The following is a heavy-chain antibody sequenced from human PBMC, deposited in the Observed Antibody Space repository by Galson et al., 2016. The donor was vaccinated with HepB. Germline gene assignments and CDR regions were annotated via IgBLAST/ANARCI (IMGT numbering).Heavy chain of an antibody. J-gene: IGHJ3*02. Sequence: PALVKPTQTLTLTCTFSRFSLSTSGVGVGWIRQPPGKALEWLALIYWDDDKRYSPSLKTRLAIFKDTSKNQVFLIMTNMDPEDTATYYCAQSYDTDWYYAFEIWGQGTMVTVSS. D-gene: IGHD3-9*01. CDR1: RFSLSTSGVG. CDR2: IYWDDDK. CDR3: AQSYDTDWYYAFEI. V-gene: IGHV2-5*02.